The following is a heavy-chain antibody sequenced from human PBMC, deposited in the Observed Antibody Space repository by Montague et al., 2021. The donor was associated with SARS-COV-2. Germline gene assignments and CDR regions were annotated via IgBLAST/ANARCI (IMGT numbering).Heavy chain of an antibody. CDR1: GASISGFY. CDR2: IYYSGST. V-gene: IGHV4-59*01. Sequence: SETLSLTCTVSGASISGFYWSWIRQPPGKGLEWIGYIYYSGSTKYNPPLESRVAVSVDRSKNQVSLKLTSVTAADTAVYYCARLLRSCTNGVCRTYYYYALDVWGQGTTVTVSS. D-gene: IGHD2-8*01. CDR3: ARLLRSCTNGVCRTYYYYALDV. J-gene: IGHJ6*02.